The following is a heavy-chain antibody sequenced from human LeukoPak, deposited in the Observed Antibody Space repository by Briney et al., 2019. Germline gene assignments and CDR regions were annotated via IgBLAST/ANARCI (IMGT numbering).Heavy chain of an antibody. CDR3: ARGSLRSSSNPLYWFDP. D-gene: IGHD6-13*01. CDR2: INPNSGGT. V-gene: IGHV1-2*04. Sequence: ASVKVSCKASGYTFTGYYMHWVRQAPGQGLEWMGWINPNSGGTNYAQKFQGWVTMTRDTPISTAYMELSRLRSDDTAVYYCARGSLRSSSNPLYWFDPWGQGTLVTVSS. J-gene: IGHJ5*02. CDR1: GYTFTGYY.